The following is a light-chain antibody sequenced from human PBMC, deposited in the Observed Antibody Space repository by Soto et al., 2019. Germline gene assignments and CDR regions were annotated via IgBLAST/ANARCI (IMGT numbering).Light chain of an antibody. CDR3: CSYAGSSTFDVV. J-gene: IGLJ2*01. V-gene: IGLV2-23*03. CDR2: EGS. Sequence: QSALTQPASVSGSPGQSITISCTGTSSDVGSYNLVSWYQQHPGKAPKLMIYEGSKRPSGVSNRFSGSKSGNTASLTISGLQAEDEGDYYCCSYAGSSTFDVVFGGGTKLTVL. CDR1: SSDVGSYNL.